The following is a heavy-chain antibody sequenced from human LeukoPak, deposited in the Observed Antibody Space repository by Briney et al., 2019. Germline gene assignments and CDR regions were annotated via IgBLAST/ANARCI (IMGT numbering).Heavy chain of an antibody. D-gene: IGHD2-2*01. Sequence: GGSLRLSCAASGFTFSRYWMHWVRQVPGKGLVWVSRIHGDGITTDYANSVQGRFTISRDNAKNTVYLQMNSLRAEDTAVYYCAREKHSVVPAARVFDYWGQGTLVTVSS. CDR2: IHGDGITT. V-gene: IGHV3-74*01. CDR3: AREKHSVVPAARVFDY. CDR1: GFTFSRYW. J-gene: IGHJ4*02.